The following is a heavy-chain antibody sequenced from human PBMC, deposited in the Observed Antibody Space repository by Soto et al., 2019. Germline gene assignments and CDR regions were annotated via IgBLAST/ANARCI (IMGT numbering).Heavy chain of an antibody. D-gene: IGHD4-17*01. Sequence: GESLKISCAASGFTFSNAWMSWVRQAPGKGLEWVGRIKSKTDGGTTDYAAPVKGRFTISRDDSKNTLYLQMNSLKTEDTAVYYCTTDLWTTVTIDYWGQGTLVTVSS. CDR3: TTDLWTTVTIDY. CDR1: GFTFSNAW. CDR2: IKSKTDGGTT. V-gene: IGHV3-15*01. J-gene: IGHJ4*02.